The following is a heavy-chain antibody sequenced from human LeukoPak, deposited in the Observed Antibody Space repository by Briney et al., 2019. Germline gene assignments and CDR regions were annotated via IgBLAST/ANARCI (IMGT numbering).Heavy chain of an antibody. V-gene: IGHV1-18*01. CDR3: ARDARGRYYYYYGMDV. J-gene: IGHJ6*02. CDR1: GYTFTSYG. Sequence: GASVKVSCKASGYTFTSYGISWVRQAPGQGLEWMGWISAYNGNTNYAQKLQGRVTMTTDTSTSTAYMELRSLRSDDTAVYYCARDARGRYYYYYGMDVWGQGTTVTVSS. CDR2: ISAYNGNT.